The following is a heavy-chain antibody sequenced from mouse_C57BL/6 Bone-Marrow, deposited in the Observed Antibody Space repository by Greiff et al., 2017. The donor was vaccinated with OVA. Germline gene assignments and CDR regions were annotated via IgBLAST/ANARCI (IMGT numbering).Heavy chain of an antibody. D-gene: IGHD2-1*01. CDR3: AKRDYGNLYYAMDY. J-gene: IGHJ4*01. CDR2: IWGGGST. CDR1: GFSLTSYG. V-gene: IGHV2-9*01. Sequence: QVQLQQSGPGLVAPSQSLSITCTASGFSLTSYGVDWVRQPPGKGLEWLGVIWGGGSTNYNSALMSRLSISKDNSKSQVFLKMNSLQTDGTAMYYCAKRDYGNLYYAMDYWGQGTSVTVSS.